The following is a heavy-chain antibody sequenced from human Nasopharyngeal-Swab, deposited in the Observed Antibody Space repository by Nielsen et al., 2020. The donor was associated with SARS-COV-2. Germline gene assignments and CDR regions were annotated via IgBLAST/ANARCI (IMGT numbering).Heavy chain of an antibody. CDR2: IYYSGST. D-gene: IGHD6-13*01. J-gene: IGHJ5*02. Sequence: WIRQPPGKGLEWIGSIYYSGSTYYNPSLKSRVTTSVDTSKNQFSLKLSSVTAADTAVYYCARDLDSSSWFNWFDPWGQGTLVTVSS. CDR3: ARDLDSSSWFNWFDP. V-gene: IGHV4-39*07.